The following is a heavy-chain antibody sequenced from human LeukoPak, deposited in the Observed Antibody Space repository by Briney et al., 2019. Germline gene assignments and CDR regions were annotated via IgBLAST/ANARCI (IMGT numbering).Heavy chain of an antibody. Sequence: GSLRLSCAASGFTFSNAWMSWVRQAPGKGLEWIGYIYYSGSTKYNPSLKSRVTISVDTSKNQFSLRLSSVTAADTAVYYCARAFDSSGYLVPLDYWGQGTLVTVSS. J-gene: IGHJ4*02. CDR3: ARAFDSSGYLVPLDY. V-gene: IGHV4-59*01. D-gene: IGHD3-22*01. CDR2: IYYSGST. CDR1: GFTFSNAW.